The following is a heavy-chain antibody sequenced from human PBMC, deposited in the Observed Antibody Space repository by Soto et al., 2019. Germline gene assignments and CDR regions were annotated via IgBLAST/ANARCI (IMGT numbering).Heavy chain of an antibody. D-gene: IGHD2-2*03. CDR1: GYTFTSYY. J-gene: IGHJ6*03. CDR3: ASGGYCSSTSCPYYMDV. V-gene: IGHV1-46*03. CDR2: INPSGGST. Sequence: ASVKVSCKASGYTFTSYYMHWVRQAPGRGLEWMGIINPSGGSTSYAQKFQGRVTMTRDTSTSTVYMELSSLRSEDTAVYYCASGGYCSSTSCPYYMDVWGKGTTVTVSS.